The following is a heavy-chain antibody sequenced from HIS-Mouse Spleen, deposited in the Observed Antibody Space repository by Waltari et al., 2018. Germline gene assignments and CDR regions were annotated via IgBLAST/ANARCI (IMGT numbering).Heavy chain of an antibody. CDR2: IYYSGST. D-gene: IGHD6-13*01. V-gene: IGHV4-39*07. J-gene: IGHJ2*01. CDR1: GGSIRSRCYY. CDR3: AREIPYSSSWYDWYFDL. Sequence: QLQLQESGPGLVKPSETLSLTCTVSGGSIRSRCYYWGWIRQPPGKGLEWIGSIYYSGSTYYNPSLKSRVTISVDTSKNQFSLKLSSVTAADTAVYYCAREIPYSSSWYDWYFDLWGRGTLVTVSS.